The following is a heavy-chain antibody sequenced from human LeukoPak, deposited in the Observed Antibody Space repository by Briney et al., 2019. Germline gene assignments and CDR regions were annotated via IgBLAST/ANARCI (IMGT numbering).Heavy chain of an antibody. CDR3: AKDQRFGDLDDY. Sequence: GGSLRLFCAASGFIFNNYAMSWVRQAPGKGLEWVSSISGTGVTAYYADSVKGRFAISRDNSKNTLYLQMSSLGAEDTALYYCAKDQRFGDLDDYRGQGTLVTVSS. D-gene: IGHD3-10*01. CDR2: ISGTGVTA. J-gene: IGHJ4*02. CDR1: GFIFNNYA. V-gene: IGHV3-23*01.